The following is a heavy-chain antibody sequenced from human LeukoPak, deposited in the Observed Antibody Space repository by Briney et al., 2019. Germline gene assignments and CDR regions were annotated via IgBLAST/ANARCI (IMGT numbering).Heavy chain of an antibody. J-gene: IGHJ4*02. Sequence: PGGSLRLSCTASGFTFSYNAMAWVRQPPGKGLEWVSGILGSGGSTYYADAVKGRFTISRDNSKNLLFLQINSLRVEDTAVYYCARETPRRGETRDGYRWGQGTVVTVSS. D-gene: IGHD5-24*01. V-gene: IGHV3-23*01. CDR1: GFTFSYNA. CDR2: ILGSGGST. CDR3: ARETPRRGETRDGYR.